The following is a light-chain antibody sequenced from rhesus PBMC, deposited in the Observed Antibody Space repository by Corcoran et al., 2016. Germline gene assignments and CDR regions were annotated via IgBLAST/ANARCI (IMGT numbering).Light chain of an antibody. J-gene: IGKJ4*01. V-gene: IGKV1-22*01. CDR3: LQYSSSPLA. CDR1: QGISSW. Sequence: DIQMTQSPSSLSASVGDKVTIICRASQGISSWLAWYQQTPGKALKLLIYKATSLQSGVPSRFSGSGSGIDFTLTIRSLQPDAFATYYCLQYSSSPLAFGGGTKVEI. CDR2: KAT.